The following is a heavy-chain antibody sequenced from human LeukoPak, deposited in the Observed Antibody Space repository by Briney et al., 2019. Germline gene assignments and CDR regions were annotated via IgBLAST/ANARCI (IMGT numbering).Heavy chain of an antibody. Sequence: PGGSLRLSCAASGFTFSNFWMSWVRQAPGKGLGWVANIKEDGSEKYSVDSVKGRFTISRDNAKNSLYLQMNSLRAEDTAVYFCARAITMVRGVIGGYFDYWGQGTLVTVSS. CDR3: ARAITMVRGVIGGYFDY. V-gene: IGHV3-7*01. D-gene: IGHD3-10*01. CDR1: GFTFSNFW. CDR2: IKEDGSEK. J-gene: IGHJ4*02.